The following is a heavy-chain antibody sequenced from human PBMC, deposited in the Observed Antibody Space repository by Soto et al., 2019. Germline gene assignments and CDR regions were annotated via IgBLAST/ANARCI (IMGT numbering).Heavy chain of an antibody. J-gene: IGHJ5*02. D-gene: IGHD3-22*01. CDR1: GGSISSYY. CDR2: IYYSGST. Sequence: PSETLSLTCTVSGGSISSYYWSWIRQPPGKGLEWIGYIYYSGSTNYNPSLKSRVTISVDTSKNQFSLKLSSVTAADTAVYYCARVYYYDSRGWAWFDPCGQGTLVTVSS. V-gene: IGHV4-59*12. CDR3: ARVYYYDSRGWAWFDP.